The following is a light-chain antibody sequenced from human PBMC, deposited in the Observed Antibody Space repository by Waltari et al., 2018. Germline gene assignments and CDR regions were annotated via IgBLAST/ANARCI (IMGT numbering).Light chain of an antibody. Sequence: DIQMTQSPSSLSASVGDRVTITCRASQSISSYLNWYQQKPGKAPKLLIYAASSLQSGVPSRSSGSGSGTDFTLTISSLQPEDFATYYCQQSYSTLRTFGQGTKVEIK. J-gene: IGKJ1*01. V-gene: IGKV1-39*01. CDR2: AAS. CDR1: QSISSY. CDR3: QQSYSTLRT.